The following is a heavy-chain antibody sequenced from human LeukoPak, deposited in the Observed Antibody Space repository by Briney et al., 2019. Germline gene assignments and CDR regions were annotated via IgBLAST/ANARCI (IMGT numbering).Heavy chain of an antibody. V-gene: IGHV3-9*01. J-gene: IGHJ4*02. D-gene: IGHD4-23*01. CDR2: ISWNSGSI. Sequence: GRSLRLSCAASGFTFDDYAMHWVRQAPGKGLEWVSGISWNSGSIGYADSVKGRFTISRDNAKNSLYLQMNSLRAEDTALYYCAKSPGPTTVVTILDYWGQGTLVTVYS. CDR3: AKSPGPTTVVTILDY. CDR1: GFTFDDYA.